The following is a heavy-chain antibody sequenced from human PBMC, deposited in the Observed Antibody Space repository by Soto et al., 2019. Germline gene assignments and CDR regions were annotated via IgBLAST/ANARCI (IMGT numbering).Heavy chain of an antibody. D-gene: IGHD6-13*01. CDR3: ARRGSSRQIYHYGMDV. J-gene: IGHJ6*02. V-gene: IGHV4-39*01. CDR2: ICFSGST. Sequence: QVQLQESGPGLVKPSETLSLTCTVSGDSVSSSYYYWGWIRQPPGKGLVWNGSICFSGSTYYNPSLKSRVTISVDTSKNQFSLKLSSVTAADTAVYYCARRGSSRQIYHYGMDVWGPGTTVTVSS. CDR1: GDSVSSSYYY.